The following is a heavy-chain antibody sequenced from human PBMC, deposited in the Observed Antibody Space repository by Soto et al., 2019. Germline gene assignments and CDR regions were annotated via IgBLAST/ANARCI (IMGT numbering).Heavy chain of an antibody. Sequence: SETLSLTCAVYGGSFSGYYWSWIRQPPGKGLEWIGEINHSGSTNYNPSPKSRVTISVDTSKNQFSLKLSSVTAADTAVYYCARGGCSSTSCYYYYYYYGMDVWGQGTTVTVSS. CDR3: ARGGCSSTSCYYYYYYYGMDV. CDR2: INHSGST. CDR1: GGSFSGYY. J-gene: IGHJ6*02. V-gene: IGHV4-34*01. D-gene: IGHD2-2*01.